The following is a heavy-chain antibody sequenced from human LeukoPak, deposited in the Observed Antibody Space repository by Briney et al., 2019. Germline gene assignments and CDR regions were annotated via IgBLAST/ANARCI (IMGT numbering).Heavy chain of an antibody. D-gene: IGHD6-13*01. V-gene: IGHV3-21*01. CDR2: ISSSSSYI. CDR1: GFTFSYYS. J-gene: IGHJ4*02. Sequence: GGSLRLSCAASGFTFSYYSMNWVRQAPGQGLEWVSSISSSSSYIYYADSVKGRFTISRDNAKNSLYLQMNSLRAEDTAVYYCARNSNSWYYFDYWGQGTLVTVSS. CDR3: ARNSNSWYYFDY.